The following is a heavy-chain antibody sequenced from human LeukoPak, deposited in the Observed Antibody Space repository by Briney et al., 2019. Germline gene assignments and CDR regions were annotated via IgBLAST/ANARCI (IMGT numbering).Heavy chain of an antibody. Sequence: GGSLRLSCAASGFTFSSYAMSWVRQAPGKGLEWVSAISGSGGSTYYADSVKGRFTISRDNSKNTLYLQMNSLRAEDTAVYYCAKDGGLRYYCDSSPLPFDPWGQGTLVTVSS. CDR1: GFTFSSYA. J-gene: IGHJ5*02. D-gene: IGHD3-22*01. CDR2: ISGSGGST. CDR3: AKDGGLRYYCDSSPLPFDP. V-gene: IGHV3-23*01.